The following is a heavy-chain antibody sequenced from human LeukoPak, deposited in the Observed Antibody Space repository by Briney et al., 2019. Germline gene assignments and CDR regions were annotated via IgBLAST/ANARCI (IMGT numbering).Heavy chain of an antibody. CDR1: GGSISSGGYS. D-gene: IGHD1-26*01. Sequence: SQTLSLTCAVSGGSISSGGYSWSWIRQPPGKGLEWIGYIYHSGSTYYNPSLKSRVTISVDRSKNQFSLKLSSVTAADTAVYYCARDLVGADAFDIWGQGTMVTVSS. CDR2: IYHSGST. J-gene: IGHJ3*02. CDR3: ARDLVGADAFDI. V-gene: IGHV4-30-2*01.